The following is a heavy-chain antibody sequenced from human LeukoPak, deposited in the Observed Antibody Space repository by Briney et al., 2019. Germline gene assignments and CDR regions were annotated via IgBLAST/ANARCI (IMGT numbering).Heavy chain of an antibody. D-gene: IGHD1-14*01. Sequence: PGGSLRLSCVASGFTFRNHGMNWVRQAPGKGLEWVATIWYDGSKKYYADSVKGRFTISRDDSKNTLYLQMDSLRVEDTAVYYCARELTAPVGWFDPWGQGTLATVSS. V-gene: IGHV3-33*01. J-gene: IGHJ5*02. CDR2: IWYDGSKK. CDR3: ARELTAPVGWFDP. CDR1: GFTFRNHG.